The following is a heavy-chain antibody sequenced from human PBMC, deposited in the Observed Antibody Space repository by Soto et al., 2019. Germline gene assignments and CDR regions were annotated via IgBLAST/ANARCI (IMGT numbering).Heavy chain of an antibody. CDR3: ARVPYYDFWSGHYYFDY. D-gene: IGHD3-3*01. CDR2: IYSGGST. Sequence: GGSLRLSCAASGFTVSSNYMSWVRQAPGKGLEWVSVIYSGGSTYYADSVKGRFTIPRDNSKNTLYLQMNSLRAEDTAVYYCARVPYYDFWSGHYYFDYWGQGTLVTVSS. J-gene: IGHJ4*02. CDR1: GFTVSSNY. V-gene: IGHV3-53*01.